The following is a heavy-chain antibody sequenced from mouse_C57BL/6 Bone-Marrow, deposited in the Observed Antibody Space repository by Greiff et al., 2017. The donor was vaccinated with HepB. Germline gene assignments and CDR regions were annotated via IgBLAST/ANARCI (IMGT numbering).Heavy chain of an antibody. J-gene: IGHJ3*01. Sequence: QVQLKQPGAELVKPGASVKLSCKASGYTFTSYWMHWVKQRPGQGLEWIGMIHPNSGSTNYNEKFKSKATLTVDKSSSTAYMQLSSLTSEDSAVYYCARRGPRALWFAYWGQGTLVTVSA. D-gene: IGHD3-3*01. V-gene: IGHV1-64*01. CDR1: GYTFTSYW. CDR3: ARRGPRALWFAY. CDR2: IHPNSGST.